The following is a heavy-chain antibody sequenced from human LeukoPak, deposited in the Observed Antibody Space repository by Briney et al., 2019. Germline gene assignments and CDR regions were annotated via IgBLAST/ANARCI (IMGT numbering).Heavy chain of an antibody. V-gene: IGHV1-2*02. CDR3: AYDFWSGPGGLLDN. J-gene: IGHJ4*02. CDR1: GYTFTGYY. D-gene: IGHD3-3*01. CDR2: INPNSGGT. Sequence: ASVKVSCKASGYTFTGYYMHWVRQAPGQGLEWMGWINPNSGGTNYAQRFQGRVTMTRDTSISTAYMELSRLRSDETAVYYCAYDFWSGPGGLLDNWGQGTLVTVSS.